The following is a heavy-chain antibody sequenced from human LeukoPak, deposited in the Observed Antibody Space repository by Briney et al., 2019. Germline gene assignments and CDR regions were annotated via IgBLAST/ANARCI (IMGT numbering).Heavy chain of an antibody. D-gene: IGHD3-3*01. J-gene: IGHJ6*03. CDR2: ICTSGST. V-gene: IGHV4-61*02. CDR1: GGSISSGSYY. Sequence: SETLSLTCTVSGGSISSGSYYWSWIRQPAGKGLEWIGRICTSGSTNYNPSLKSRVTISVDTSKNQFSLKLSSVTAADTAVYYCASGSITIFGVVSTYMDVWGKGTTVTVSS. CDR3: ASGSITIFGVVSTYMDV.